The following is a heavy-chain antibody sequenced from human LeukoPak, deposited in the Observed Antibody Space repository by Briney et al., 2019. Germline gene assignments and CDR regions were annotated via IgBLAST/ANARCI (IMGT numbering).Heavy chain of an antibody. J-gene: IGHJ4*02. CDR2: INPNTGGT. D-gene: IGHD2-15*01. V-gene: IGHV1-2*02. CDR3: AREYCSDTVCAYYFDS. CDR1: GYTFTDYY. Sequence: ASVKVSCKTSGYTFTDYYMHWVRQAPGQGLEWMGWINPNTGGTNYAQKFEGRVTMTRDTSITTAYMGLSRLRFDDTAIYYCAREYCSDTVCAYYFDSWGQGTLVTVSS.